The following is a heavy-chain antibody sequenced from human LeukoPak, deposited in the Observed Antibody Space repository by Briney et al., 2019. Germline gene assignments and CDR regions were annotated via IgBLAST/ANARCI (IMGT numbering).Heavy chain of an antibody. J-gene: IGHJ3*02. CDR3: VRGGQGDGYSADEAFDI. CDR1: GDSVSSNSTA. Sequence: SQTLPLTCAISGDSVSSNSTACNWIRQSPSRGLEWLGRTYYRSKWYSVYAVSVKSRITINPDTSKNQFSLQLNSVTPEDTAVYYCVRGGQGDGYSADEAFDIWGQGTMVTVSS. CDR2: TYYRSKWYS. D-gene: IGHD5-24*01. V-gene: IGHV6-1*01.